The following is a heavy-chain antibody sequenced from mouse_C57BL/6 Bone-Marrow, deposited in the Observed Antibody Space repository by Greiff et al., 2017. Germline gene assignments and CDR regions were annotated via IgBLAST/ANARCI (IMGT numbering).Heavy chain of an antibody. CDR2: IYPRSGNT. CDR3: ARGGWLLRV. Sequence: LVESGAELARPGASVKLSCKASGYTFTSYGISWVKQRTGQGLEWIGEIYPRSGNTYYNEKFKGKATLTADKSSSTAYMELRSLTSEDSAVXFCARGGWLLRVWGQGTTLTVSS. V-gene: IGHV1-81*01. J-gene: IGHJ2*01. CDR1: GYTFTSYG. D-gene: IGHD2-3*01.